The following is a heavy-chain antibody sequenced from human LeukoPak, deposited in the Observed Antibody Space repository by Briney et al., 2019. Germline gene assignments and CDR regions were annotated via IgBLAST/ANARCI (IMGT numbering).Heavy chain of an antibody. CDR3: AKKQGSSASCYDY. CDR1: GFNFISYS. CDR2: IRGSGVST. V-gene: IGHV3-23*01. D-gene: IGHD2-2*01. Sequence: GGSLRLSCAASGFNFISYSMSWVRQAPGKGLEWVSVIRGSGVSTYYADSVKGRFTISRDNSKNTLYLQMNNLRAEDTAMYYCAKKQGSSASCYDYWGQGTLVTVSS. J-gene: IGHJ4*02.